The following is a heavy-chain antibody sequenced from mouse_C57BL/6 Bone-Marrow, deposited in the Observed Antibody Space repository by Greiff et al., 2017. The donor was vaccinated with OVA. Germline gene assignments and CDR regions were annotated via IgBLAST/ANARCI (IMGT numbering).Heavy chain of an antibody. CDR1: GYAFTNYL. Sequence: QVQLQQSGAELVRPGTSVKVSCKASGYAFTNYLIEWVKQRPGQGLEWIGVINPGSGGTNYNEKFKGKATLTADKPSSTAYMQLSSLTSEDSAVYFCARPSGSKGGYAMDYWGQGTSVTVSS. D-gene: IGHD2-5*01. V-gene: IGHV1-54*01. J-gene: IGHJ4*01. CDR3: ARPSGSKGGYAMDY. CDR2: INPGSGGT.